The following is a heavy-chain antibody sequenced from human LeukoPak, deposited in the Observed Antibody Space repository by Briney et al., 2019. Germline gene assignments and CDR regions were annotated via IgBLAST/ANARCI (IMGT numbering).Heavy chain of an antibody. CDR1: GFNFSTYN. CDR3: ARDGYDFWSDYPTTLDY. D-gene: IGHD3-3*01. J-gene: IGHJ4*02. Sequence: GGSLRLSCAVSGFNFSTYNMNWVRQAPGKGLEWVSYISTSSRTIYYADSVKGRFTISRDNAKNSLYLQMNSLRAEDTAVYYCARDGYDFWSDYPTTLDYWGQGTLVTVS. V-gene: IGHV3-48*01. CDR2: ISTSSRTI.